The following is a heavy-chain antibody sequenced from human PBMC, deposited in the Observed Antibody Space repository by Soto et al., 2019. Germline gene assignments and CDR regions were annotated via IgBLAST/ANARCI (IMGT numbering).Heavy chain of an antibody. V-gene: IGHV4-30-4*01. D-gene: IGHD5-18*01. J-gene: IGHJ4*02. Sequence: SETLSLTCSVSGDSISSDDYYWNWIRQPPGKGLEWIGYIYYSGSTYYNPSLKSRVSISIDTSKNQFSLELNSVTAADTAVYFCATELSGYSYGPGDLDWGQGTLVTV. CDR3: ATELSGYSYGPGDLD. CDR2: IYYSGST. CDR1: GDSISSDDYY.